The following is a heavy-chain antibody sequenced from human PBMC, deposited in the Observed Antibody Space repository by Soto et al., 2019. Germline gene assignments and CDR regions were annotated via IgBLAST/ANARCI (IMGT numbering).Heavy chain of an antibody. CDR2: IISSSRYI. V-gene: IGHV3-21*01. J-gene: IGHJ6*03. D-gene: IGHD3-3*01. Sequence: EVQLVESGGGLVKPGGSLRLSCAASGFTFSIYRMNWVRQAPGKGLEWVSSIISSSRYIYYADSVKGRFTISRDNAKNSLYLQMNSLRAEGTAVYYCAGGRVLGWVPEVFDYYYMDVWGKGTTVTVSS. CDR1: GFTFSIYR. CDR3: AGGRVLGWVPEVFDYYYMDV.